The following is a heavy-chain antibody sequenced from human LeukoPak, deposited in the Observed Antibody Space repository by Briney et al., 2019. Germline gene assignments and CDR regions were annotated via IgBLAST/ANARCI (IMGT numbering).Heavy chain of an antibody. Sequence: WASVKVSCKASGYTFTSYGISWVRQAPGQGLEWMGWISAYNGNTNYAQKLQGRVTMTTDTSTSTAYMELRSLRSDDTAVYYCARATSAGYYYDSSGYYYYYWGQGTLVTVSS. D-gene: IGHD3-22*01. CDR3: ARATSAGYYYDSSGYYYYY. CDR1: GYTFTSYG. J-gene: IGHJ4*02. CDR2: ISAYNGNT. V-gene: IGHV1-18*01.